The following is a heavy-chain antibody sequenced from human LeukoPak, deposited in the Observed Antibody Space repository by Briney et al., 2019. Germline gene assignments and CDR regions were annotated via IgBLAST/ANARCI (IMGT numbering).Heavy chain of an antibody. CDR1: GYIFTAHY. CDR2: INPNSGGT. D-gene: IGHD5-18*01. V-gene: IGHV1-2*02. CDR3: ARVVDAAMSEGTFDN. Sequence: ASVKVSCKASGYIFTAHYMHWVRQAPGQGLEWMGWINPNSGGTNYGQTFEGRLTMTRDTSISTAYMELSRLGSDDTAVYYCARVVDAAMSEGTFDNWGQGTLVTVSS. J-gene: IGHJ4*02.